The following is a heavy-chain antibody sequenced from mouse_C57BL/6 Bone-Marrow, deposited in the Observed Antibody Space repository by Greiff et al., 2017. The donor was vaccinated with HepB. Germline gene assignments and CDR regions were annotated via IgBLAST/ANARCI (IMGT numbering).Heavy chain of an antibody. V-gene: IGHV1-9*01. CDR1: GYTFTGYW. Sequence: QVQLQQSGAELMKPGASVKLSCKATGYTFTGYWIEWVKQRPGHGLEWIGEILPGSGSTNYNEKFKGKATFTADTSSNTAYMQLSSLTHEDSAIYDGARDGHCYGNSCDWYFDVWGTGTTVTVSS. D-gene: IGHD1-1*01. CDR2: ILPGSGST. J-gene: IGHJ1*03. CDR3: ARDGHCYGNSCDWYFDV.